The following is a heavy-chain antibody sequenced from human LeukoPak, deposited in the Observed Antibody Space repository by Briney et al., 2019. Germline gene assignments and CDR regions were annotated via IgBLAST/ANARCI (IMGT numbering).Heavy chain of an antibody. CDR3: ATGPYSAFEM. CDR1: GFTFSREW. V-gene: IGHV3-7*01. Sequence: GGSLRLSCAASGFTFSREWMVRVRQAPGKGLQYVAHIRGDGGETFHLDSVKGRFTISRDNAKNTLYLQMNSLRADDTALYYCATGPYSAFEMWGQGTMVTVSS. J-gene: IGHJ3*02. D-gene: IGHD2-21*01. CDR2: IRGDGGET.